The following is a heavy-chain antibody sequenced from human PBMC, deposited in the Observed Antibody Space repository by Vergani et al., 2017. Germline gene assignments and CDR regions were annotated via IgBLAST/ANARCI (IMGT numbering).Heavy chain of an antibody. CDR1: GYTFTSYG. J-gene: IGHJ6*02. D-gene: IGHD4-23*01. Sequence: QVQLVQSGAEVKKPGASVKVSCKASGYTFTSYGLSWVRQAPGQGLEWMGWISAYNGNTNYAQKLQGRVTMTKDTSTSTAYMELRSLRSDDTAVYYCARDELVSYGGSLYYYYGMDVWGQGTTVTVSS. CDR2: ISAYNGNT. CDR3: ARDELVSYGGSLYYYYGMDV. V-gene: IGHV1-18*01.